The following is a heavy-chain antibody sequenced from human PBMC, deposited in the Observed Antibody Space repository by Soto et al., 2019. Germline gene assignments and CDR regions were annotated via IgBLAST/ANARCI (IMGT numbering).Heavy chain of an antibody. CDR2: ISSSSSTI. D-gene: IGHD6-19*01. V-gene: IGHV3-48*01. J-gene: IGHJ5*02. CDR1: GFTFSSSS. CDR3: ARDPRWLALDTYNWLDP. Sequence: EVQLVESGGGLVQPGGSLRLSCAASGFTFSSSSMNWVRQAPGKGLEWVSYISSSSSTIYYADSVKGRFTISRDNAKNSLYLQMNSLRAEDTAVYYCARDPRWLALDTYNWLDPWGQGTLVTVSS.